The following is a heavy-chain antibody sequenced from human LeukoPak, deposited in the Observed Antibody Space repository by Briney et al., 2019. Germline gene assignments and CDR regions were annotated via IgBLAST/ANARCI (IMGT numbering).Heavy chain of an antibody. J-gene: IGHJ6*02. CDR3: ARVPAAAGTWCYYYGMDV. CDR1: GFTFSTYG. D-gene: IGHD6-13*01. CDR2: IWFDGTNK. Sequence: PGRSLRLSCAASGFTFSTYGMHWVRQAPGKGLGWVAVIWFDGTNKYYADSVKGRFTISRDNSGNTLYLQMNSLRAEDMAVYYCARVPAAAGTWCYYYGMDVWGQGTTVTVSS. V-gene: IGHV3-33*01.